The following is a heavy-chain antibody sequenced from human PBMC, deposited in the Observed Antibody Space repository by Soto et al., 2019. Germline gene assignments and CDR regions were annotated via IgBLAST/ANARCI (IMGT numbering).Heavy chain of an antibody. Sequence: QVQLVQSGAEVKKPGASVKVSCKASGYTFTSYYMHWVRQAPGQGLEWMGIINPSGGSTSYAQKFQGRVTMTRDTSTSTVYMELSSLRSEDTAVYYCARGAVAGTPNEPGMDVWGQGTTVTVSS. V-gene: IGHV1-46*03. D-gene: IGHD6-19*01. CDR1: GYTFTSYY. CDR2: INPSGGST. CDR3: ARGAVAGTPNEPGMDV. J-gene: IGHJ6*02.